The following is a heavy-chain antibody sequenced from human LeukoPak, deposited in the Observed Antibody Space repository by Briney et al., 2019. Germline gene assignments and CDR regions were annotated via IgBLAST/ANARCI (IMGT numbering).Heavy chain of an antibody. D-gene: IGHD2-2*01. J-gene: IGHJ4*02. CDR2: INSSGGNT. V-gene: IGHV3-23*01. CDR1: GFTFTSA. Sequence: GGSLRLSCAASGFTFTSAMRWVRPAPGKGLEWVSSINSSGGNTFYSDSVKGRFTISRDNYKKTLYLQMNSLRAEDTAVYYCTKGESQPKYYFDYWGQGTLVTVSS. CDR3: TKGESQPKYYFDY.